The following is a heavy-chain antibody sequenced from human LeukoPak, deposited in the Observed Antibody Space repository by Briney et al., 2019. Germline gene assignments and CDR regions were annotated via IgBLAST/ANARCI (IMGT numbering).Heavy chain of an antibody. CDR1: GFTFSSYS. CDR3: ARAITDWDDILTGYSDDALGY. D-gene: IGHD3-9*01. CDR2: ISSSSSYI. V-gene: IGHV3-21*01. J-gene: IGHJ4*02. Sequence: GGSLRLSCAASGFTFSSYSMNWVRQAPGKGLEWVSSISSSSSYIYYADSVKGRFTVSRDNAKNSLYLQMNSLRAEDTAVYYCARAITDWDDILTGYSDDALGYWGQGTLVTVSS.